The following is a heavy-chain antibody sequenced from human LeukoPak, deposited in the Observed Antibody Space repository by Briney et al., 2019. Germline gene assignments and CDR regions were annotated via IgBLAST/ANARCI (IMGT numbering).Heavy chain of an antibody. J-gene: IGHJ4*02. CDR1: GYSFTSYW. CDR3: ATHPGGLQSGFDN. Sequence: LGESLKISCKGSGYSFTSYWIGWVRQMPGKGLEYMGIIHPGDSDTRYSPSFQGQVTISVDRSSSTAYIKWSRLKASDTAMYYCATHPGGLQSGFDNWGQGTLVTVSS. D-gene: IGHD5-24*01. CDR2: IHPGDSDT. V-gene: IGHV5-51*01.